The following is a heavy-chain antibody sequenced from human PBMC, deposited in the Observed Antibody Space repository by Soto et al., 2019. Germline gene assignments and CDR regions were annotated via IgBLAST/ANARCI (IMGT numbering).Heavy chain of an antibody. CDR3: AKDRGTDTGGFDY. V-gene: IGHV3-30*18. CDR2: ISYDGSNK. CDR1: GFTFSSYG. Sequence: QVQLVESGGGVVQPGRSLRLSCAASGFTFSSYGMHWVRQAPGKGLEWVAVISYDGSNKYYADSVKGRFTISRDNSKNTLYLQMNSLRAEDTAVYYCAKDRGTDTGGFDYWGQGTLVTVSS. J-gene: IGHJ4*02. D-gene: IGHD1-1*01.